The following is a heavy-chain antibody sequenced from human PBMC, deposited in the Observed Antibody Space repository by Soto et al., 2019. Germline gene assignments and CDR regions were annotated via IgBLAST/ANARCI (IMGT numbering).Heavy chain of an antibody. J-gene: IGHJ6*02. CDR1: GFTFSSYG. CDR3: AGAAKPYYYYYGVDV. Sequence: GALRLSCAASGFTFSSYGMHWVRQAPGKGLEWVAVIWYDGSNKYYADSVKGRFTISRDNSKNTLYLQMNSLRAEDTAVYYCAGAAKPYYYYYGVDVWGQGTTVTVSS. V-gene: IGHV3-33*01. CDR2: IWYDGSNK.